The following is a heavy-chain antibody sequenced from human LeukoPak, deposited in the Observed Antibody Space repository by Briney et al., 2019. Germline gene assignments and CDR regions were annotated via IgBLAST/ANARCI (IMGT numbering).Heavy chain of an antibody. CDR3: ARGGALDTAMARGDY. V-gene: IGHV1-18*01. Sequence: ASVKVSCKAFGYIFTTYGITWMRQAPGQGLEWMGWISTYNGNTKYAQNVQGRATMTTDTSTSTAYLELRSLRSDDTAVYYCARGGALDTAMARGDYWGQGTLVTVSS. CDR2: ISTYNGNT. J-gene: IGHJ4*02. CDR1: GYIFTTYG. D-gene: IGHD5-18*01.